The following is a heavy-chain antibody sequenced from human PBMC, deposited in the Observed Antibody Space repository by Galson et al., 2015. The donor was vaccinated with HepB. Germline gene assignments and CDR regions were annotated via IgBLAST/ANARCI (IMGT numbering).Heavy chain of an antibody. J-gene: IGHJ6*02. CDR3: AKSQFVVEDYYGMDV. V-gene: IGHV3-30*18. CDR2: ISYDGSNK. D-gene: IGHD2-21*01. Sequence: SLRLSCAASGFTFSSYGMHWVRQAPGKGLEWVAVISYDGSNKYYADSVKGRFTISRDNSKNTLYLQMNSLRAEDTAVYYCAKSQFVVEDYYGMDVWGQGTTVTVSS. CDR1: GFTFSSYG.